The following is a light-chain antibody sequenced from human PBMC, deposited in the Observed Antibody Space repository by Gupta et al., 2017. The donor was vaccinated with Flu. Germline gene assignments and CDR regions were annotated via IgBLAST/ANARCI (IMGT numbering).Light chain of an antibody. CDR2: AAS. Sequence: DIHMTHSPSSLSASVGDRVTLTCRASQNVKTYLNWYQQKPGRAPTLLIYAASNLQTGVPSRFSGSGSETDFSLNISSLQPEEFATYYCQQCDRTPRTLGRGTKLEIK. CDR1: QNVKTY. V-gene: IGKV1-39*01. J-gene: IGKJ2*01. CDR3: QQCDRTPRT.